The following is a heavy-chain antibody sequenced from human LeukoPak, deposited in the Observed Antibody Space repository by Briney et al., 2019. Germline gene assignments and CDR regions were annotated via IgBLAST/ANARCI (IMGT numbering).Heavy chain of an antibody. CDR1: GYTLTELS. CDR3: ATASPPYSGSGSDPIGLYYYGMDV. V-gene: IGHV1-24*01. CDR2: FHPEDGET. Sequence: ASVKVACKVSGYTLTELSMHWVRQAPGKVLEWMGGFHPEDGETIYAQKFQGRVTMTEDTSTDTAYMELSSLRSEDTAVYYCATASPPYSGSGSDPIGLYYYGMDVWGQGTTVTVSS. D-gene: IGHD3-10*01. J-gene: IGHJ6*02.